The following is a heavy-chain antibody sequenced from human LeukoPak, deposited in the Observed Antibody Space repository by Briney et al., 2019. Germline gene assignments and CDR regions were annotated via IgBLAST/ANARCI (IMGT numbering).Heavy chain of an antibody. Sequence: GASVKVPCKASGYTFSSYDINWVRQATGQGLEWMGWMNPNSGNTGYAQKFQGRVTMTRNTSISTAYMELSSLRSEDTAMYYCARGRTQRDLRLLLYWGQGTLVTVSS. V-gene: IGHV1-8*01. CDR2: MNPNSGNT. CDR3: ARGRTQRDLRLLLY. J-gene: IGHJ4*02. CDR1: GYTFSSYD. D-gene: IGHD3-16*01.